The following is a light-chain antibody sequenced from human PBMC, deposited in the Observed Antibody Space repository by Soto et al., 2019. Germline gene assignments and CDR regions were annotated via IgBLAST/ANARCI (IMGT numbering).Light chain of an antibody. V-gene: IGKV1-5*01. CDR1: QSISSW. Sequence: DIQMTQSPSTLSASVGDRVTITCRASQSISSWVAWYHQKPLKAPKVLIYDASSLESGVPSRFSGSGSGTEFSLTISSLQPDDFATYYCQQYNHYWTFGQGTKVDIK. J-gene: IGKJ1*01. CDR3: QQYNHYWT. CDR2: DAS.